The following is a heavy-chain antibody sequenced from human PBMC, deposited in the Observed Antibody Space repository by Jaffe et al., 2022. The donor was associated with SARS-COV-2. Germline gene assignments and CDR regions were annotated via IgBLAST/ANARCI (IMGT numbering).Heavy chain of an antibody. D-gene: IGHD6-19*01. V-gene: IGHV3-23*04. J-gene: IGHJ3*01. CDR1: GFTFSSYA. CDR2: ISGSGGST. Sequence: EEQLVESGGGFVQPGGSLRLSCAASGFTFSSYAMTWVRQAPGKGLEWVSAISGSGGSTYYVDSVKGRFTISRDNSKNTLYLQMNSLRAEDTAVYYCAKSYSSGWYPGNWGQGTMVTVSS. CDR3: AKSYSSGWYPGN.